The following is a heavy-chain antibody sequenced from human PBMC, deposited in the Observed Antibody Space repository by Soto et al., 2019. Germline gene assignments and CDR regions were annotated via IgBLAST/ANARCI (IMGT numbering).Heavy chain of an antibody. J-gene: IGHJ4*02. CDR1: GFTFSSYW. CDR3: ARSSNNDRGDY. CDR2: INDDGRTR. V-gene: IGHV3-74*01. Sequence: EVQLVESGGALVQPGGSLRLSCAASGFTFSSYWMHWVRQAPGKGLVCVSRINDDGRTRTYADSVKGRFTISRDNAKNTLYLQMNSLRVDDTAVYYCARSSNNDRGDYWGQGTLVTVSS.